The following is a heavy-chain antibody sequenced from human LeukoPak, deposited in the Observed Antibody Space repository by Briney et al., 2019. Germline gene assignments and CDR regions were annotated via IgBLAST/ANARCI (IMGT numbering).Heavy chain of an antibody. CDR3: ARVLQVGATLDY. CDR2: IYHSGST. J-gene: IGHJ4*02. D-gene: IGHD1-26*01. CDR1: GGSISSGGYY. V-gene: IGHV4-30-2*01. Sequence: PSQTLSLTCTVSGGSISSGGYYWSWIRQPPGKGLEWIGYIYHSGSTYYNPSLKSRVTISVDRSKNQFSLKLSSVTAADTAVYYCARVLQVGATLDYWGQGTLVTVSS.